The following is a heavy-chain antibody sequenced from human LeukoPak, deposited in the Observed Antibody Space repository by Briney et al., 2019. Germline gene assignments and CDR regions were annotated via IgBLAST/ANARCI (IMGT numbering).Heavy chain of an antibody. CDR2: INHSGST. CDR1: GGPFSDNY. J-gene: IGHJ4*02. CDR3: ARGRVTFDS. V-gene: IGHV4-34*01. D-gene: IGHD2-21*02. Sequence: SETLSLTCAVYGGPFSDNYWSWIRQSPGEGLEWIGQINHSGSTNYNSSLKSRVTISVDTSKNQFSLKLTAVTAADTAVYYCARGRVTFDSWDQGTLVTVFS.